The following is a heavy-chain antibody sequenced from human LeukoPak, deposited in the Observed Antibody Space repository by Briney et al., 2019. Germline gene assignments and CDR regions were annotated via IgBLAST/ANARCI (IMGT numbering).Heavy chain of an antibody. CDR1: GYTFTSYD. CDR3: ARGSDADYGDYGDAFDI. D-gene: IGHD4-17*01. V-gene: IGHV1-8*01. J-gene: IGHJ3*02. Sequence: VASVKVSCKASGYTFTSYDINWVRQATGQGLEWMGWMNPNSGNTGYAQKFQGRVTMTRNTSISTAYMELSSLRSEDTAVYYCARGSDADYGDYGDAFDIWGQGTMVTVSS. CDR2: MNPNSGNT.